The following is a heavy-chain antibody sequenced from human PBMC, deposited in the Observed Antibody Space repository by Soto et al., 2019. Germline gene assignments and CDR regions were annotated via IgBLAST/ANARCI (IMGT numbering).Heavy chain of an antibody. Sequence: SVKVSCKASEGTFSSYAISWVRQAPGQGLEWMRCIISSLGTANYAQRFHGSVTLTADESTITACMELSCLRSVSPVVYYCASPSAVAGTDEDYFDYWRHGTLVTVSS. CDR3: ASPSAVAGTDEDYFDY. D-gene: IGHD6-19*01. CDR1: EGTFSSYA. V-gene: IGHV1-69*11. J-gene: IGHJ4*01. CDR2: IISSLGTA.